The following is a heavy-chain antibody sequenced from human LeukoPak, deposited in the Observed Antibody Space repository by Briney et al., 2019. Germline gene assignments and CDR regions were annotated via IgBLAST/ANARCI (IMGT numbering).Heavy chain of an antibody. J-gene: IGHJ6*03. V-gene: IGHV5-51*01. CDR2: IYPGDSDT. CDR3: ARHVIAARFYYYYMDV. CDR1: GYSFTSYW. D-gene: IGHD6-6*01. Sequence: GESLKISCKGSGYSFTSYWIGWVRQMPGKGLKWMGIIYPGDSDTRYSPSFQGQVTISADKSISTAYLQWSSLKASDTAMYYCARHVIAARFYYYYMDVWGKGTTVTVSS.